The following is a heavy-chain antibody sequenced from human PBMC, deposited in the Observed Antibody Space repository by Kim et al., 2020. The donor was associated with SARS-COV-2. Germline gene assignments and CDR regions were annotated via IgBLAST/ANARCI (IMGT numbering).Heavy chain of an antibody. Sequence: GGSLRLSCAASGFTFSSYSMNWVRQAPGKGLEWVSSISSSSSYIYYADAVKGRFTISRDNAKNSLYLQMNSLIAEDTAVYYWAREFFAGNWFDPWGQGTLVTVSS. CDR1: GFTFSSYS. CDR2: ISSSSSYI. J-gene: IGHJ5*02. V-gene: IGHV3-21*01. CDR3: AREFFAGNWFDP.